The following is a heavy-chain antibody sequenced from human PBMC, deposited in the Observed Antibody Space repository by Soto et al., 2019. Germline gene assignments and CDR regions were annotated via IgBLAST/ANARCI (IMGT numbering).Heavy chain of an antibody. Sequence: EVQLLESGGGLVQPGGSLRLSCAASGFTFSSYAMSWVRQAPGKGLEWVSGITGSGGSTFYADFVKGRSTITRDNSKNTLYLQMNSLRAEDAAVYYCAKHPTHWGQGTLVTVSS. CDR2: ITGSGGST. CDR1: GFTFSSYA. V-gene: IGHV3-23*01. J-gene: IGHJ4*02. CDR3: AKHPTH.